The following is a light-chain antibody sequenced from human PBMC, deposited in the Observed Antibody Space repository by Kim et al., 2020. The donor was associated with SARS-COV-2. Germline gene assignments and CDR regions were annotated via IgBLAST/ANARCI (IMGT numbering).Light chain of an antibody. V-gene: IGKV3-20*01. J-gene: IGKJ3*01. CDR3: QQYGSSRSFT. Sequence: PGERATLSCRASQSVSSSYLAWYQQKPGQAPRLLIYGASSRATGIPDRFSGSGSGTDFTLTISRLEPEDFAVYYCQQYGSSRSFTFGPGTKVDIK. CDR1: QSVSSSY. CDR2: GAS.